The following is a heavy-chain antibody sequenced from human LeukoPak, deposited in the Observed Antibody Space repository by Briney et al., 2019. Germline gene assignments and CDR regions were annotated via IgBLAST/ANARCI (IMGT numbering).Heavy chain of an antibody. CDR2: IYTSGST. D-gene: IGHD3-3*01. V-gene: IGHV4-61*02. J-gene: IGHJ4*02. CDR1: GGSVSSGNYY. CDR3: ARGEGDFWSGYYYFDY. Sequence: SETLSLTCTVSGGSVSSGNYYWTWIRQPAGKGLEWIGRIYTSGSTNYNPSLKSRVTISIDASKNQFSLKLSSVTAADTAVYYCARGEGDFWSGYYYFDYWGQGTLVTVSS.